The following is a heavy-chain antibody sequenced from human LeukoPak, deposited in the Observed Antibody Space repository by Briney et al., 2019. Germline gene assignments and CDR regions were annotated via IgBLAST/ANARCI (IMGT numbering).Heavy chain of an antibody. Sequence: SETLSLTCAVYGGSFSGYYWSWIRQPPGKWLEWIGEINHSGSTNYNPSLKSRVTISVDTSKNQFSLKLSSVTAADTAVYYCASLSSGYFNWFDPWGQGTLVTVSS. D-gene: IGHD3-22*01. V-gene: IGHV4-34*01. CDR3: ASLSSGYFNWFDP. CDR1: GGSFSGYY. J-gene: IGHJ5*02. CDR2: INHSGST.